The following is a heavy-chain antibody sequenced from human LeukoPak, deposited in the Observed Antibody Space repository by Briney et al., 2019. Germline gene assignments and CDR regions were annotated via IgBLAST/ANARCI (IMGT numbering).Heavy chain of an antibody. CDR1: GFTFSSYA. J-gene: IGHJ4*02. Sequence: GWSLRLSCAASGFTFSSYAMHWVRQAPGKGLEWVAVISYDGSNKYYADSVKGRFTISRDNSKNTLYLQMNSLRAEDTAVYYCAREDYVWGSYRSSGSDWGQGTLVTVSS. V-gene: IGHV3-30-3*01. CDR3: AREDYVWGSYRSSGSD. CDR2: ISYDGSNK. D-gene: IGHD3-16*02.